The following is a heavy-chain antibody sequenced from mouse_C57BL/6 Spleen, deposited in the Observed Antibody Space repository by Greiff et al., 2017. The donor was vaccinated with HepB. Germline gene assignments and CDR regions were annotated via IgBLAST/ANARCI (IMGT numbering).Heavy chain of an antibody. CDR1: GYTFTDYN. D-gene: IGHD1-1*01. J-gene: IGHJ2*01. CDR2: INPNNGGT. Sequence: EVQLQQSGPELVKPGASVKMSCKASGYTFTDYNMHWVKQSHGKSLEWIGYINPNNGGTSYNQKFKGKATLTVNKSSSTAYMELRSLTSEDSAVYYCAKERATVVAPFDYWGQGTTLTVSS. CDR3: AKERATVVAPFDY. V-gene: IGHV1-22*01.